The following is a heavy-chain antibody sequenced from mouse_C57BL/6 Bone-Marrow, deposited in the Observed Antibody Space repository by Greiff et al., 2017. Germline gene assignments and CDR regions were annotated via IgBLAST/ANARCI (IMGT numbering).Heavy chain of an antibody. D-gene: IGHD1-1*01. Sequence: QVQLQQPGAELVKPGASVKLSCKASGYTFTSYWMHWVKQRPGRGLEWIGRIDPNSGGTKYNEKFKSKATLTVDKPSSTAYMQLSSLTSEDSAVDYCARWGTTVVATDWYFDVWGTGTTVTVSS. CDR2: IDPNSGGT. CDR3: ARWGTTVVATDWYFDV. CDR1: GYTFTSYW. J-gene: IGHJ1*03. V-gene: IGHV1-72*01.